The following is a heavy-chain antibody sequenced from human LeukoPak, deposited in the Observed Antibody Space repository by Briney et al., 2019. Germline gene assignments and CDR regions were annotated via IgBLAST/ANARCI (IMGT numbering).Heavy chain of an antibody. Sequence: GGSLRLSCAASAFTVSSNHMSWVRQAPGKGLEWVSLIYSGGGTYYADSVKGRFTISRDNSKNTLYLQMNSLRAEDTALYYCARGPVSSFAFDYWGRGTLVTVSS. J-gene: IGHJ4*02. CDR2: IYSGGGT. CDR1: AFTVSSNH. CDR3: ARGPVSSFAFDY. D-gene: IGHD3-16*01. V-gene: IGHV3-66*01.